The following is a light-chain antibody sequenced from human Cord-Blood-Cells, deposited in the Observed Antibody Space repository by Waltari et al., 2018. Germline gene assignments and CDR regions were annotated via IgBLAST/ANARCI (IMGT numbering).Light chain of an antibody. CDR2: LNSDGSH. J-gene: IGLJ3*02. V-gene: IGLV4-69*01. CDR1: SGHSSYA. Sequence: QLVLTQSPSASASLGASLKLTCTLSSGHSSYAIAWHQQQPEKGPRYLMKLNSDGSHSKGDGIPDRFSGSSSGAERYLTISSLQSEDEADYYCQTWGTGNWVFGGGTKLTVL. CDR3: QTWGTGNWV.